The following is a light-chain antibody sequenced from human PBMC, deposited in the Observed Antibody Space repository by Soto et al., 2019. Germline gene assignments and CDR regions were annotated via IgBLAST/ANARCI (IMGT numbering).Light chain of an antibody. CDR1: QSVSSN. CDR3: QQYNNWPYT. J-gene: IGKJ2*01. V-gene: IGKV3-15*01. Sequence: EIVMTQSPATLSVSPGERATLSCRASQSVSSNLAWYQQKPGQAPRLLIYGASTRATGIPARFSGSGSGTEITLTISSLQSEDVAVYYCQQYNNWPYTFGQGTKLEIK. CDR2: GAS.